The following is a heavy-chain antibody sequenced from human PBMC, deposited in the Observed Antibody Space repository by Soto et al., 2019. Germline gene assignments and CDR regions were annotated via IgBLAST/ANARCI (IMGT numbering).Heavy chain of an antibody. CDR2: ISGSGGST. D-gene: IGHD3-10*01. V-gene: IGHV3-23*01. CDR3: AKDGKGVVRGVRTVQTDV. CDR1: GFTFSSYG. J-gene: IGHJ6*04. Sequence: QSGGSLRLSCAASGFTFSSYGMSWVRQAPGKGLEWVSTISGSGGSTYFADSVKGRFIISRDNSKNTLYLQMHSLRAEDTAVYYFAKDGKGVVRGVRTVQTDVWGKGTTVTVSS.